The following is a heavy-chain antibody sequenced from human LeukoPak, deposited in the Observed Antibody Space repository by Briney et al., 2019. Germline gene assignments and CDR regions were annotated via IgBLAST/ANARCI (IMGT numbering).Heavy chain of an antibody. J-gene: IGHJ4*02. CDR2: ISGSGGST. Sequence: PGGSLRLSCAASGFTFSSYAMSWVRQAAGKGLEWVSAISGSGGSTYYADSVKGRFTISRDNSKNTLYLQMNSLRAEDTAVYYCAKDWYSSSSGQRTDYWGQGTLVTVSS. V-gene: IGHV3-23*01. CDR3: AKDWYSSSSGQRTDY. D-gene: IGHD6-6*01. CDR1: GFTFSSYA.